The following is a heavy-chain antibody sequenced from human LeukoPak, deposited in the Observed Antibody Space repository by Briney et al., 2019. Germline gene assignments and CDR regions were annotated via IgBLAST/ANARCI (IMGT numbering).Heavy chain of an antibody. J-gene: IGHJ4*02. CDR1: GDSISSYY. CDR3: ATGYSSTWYYFDY. Sequence: SETLSLTCTVSGDSISSYYWSWIRQPPGKGLEWIGHIYHSGSTNYNPSLKSRVTISVDTSKSQFSLKLSSVTAADTAVYYCATGYSSTWYYFDYWGQGTLVTVSS. V-gene: IGHV4-59*01. D-gene: IGHD6-13*01. CDR2: IYHSGST.